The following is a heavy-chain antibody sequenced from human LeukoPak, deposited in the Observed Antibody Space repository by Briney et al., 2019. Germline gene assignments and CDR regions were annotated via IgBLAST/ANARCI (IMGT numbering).Heavy chain of an antibody. V-gene: IGHV3-7*01. D-gene: IGHD2-2*01. Sequence: GGSLRLSCAASGFTFSSYWMSWVRQAPGQGLGWVANIKQDESEKYYVDSVKGRFTISRDNAKNSLYLQMNNLRAEDTAVYYCARALDSSSSRYQAFEYWGQGTLVTVSS. J-gene: IGHJ4*02. CDR3: ARALDSSSSRYQAFEY. CDR1: GFTFSSYW. CDR2: IKQDESEK.